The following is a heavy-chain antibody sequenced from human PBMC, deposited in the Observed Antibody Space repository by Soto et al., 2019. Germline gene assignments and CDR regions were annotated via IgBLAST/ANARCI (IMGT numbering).Heavy chain of an antibody. CDR2: ISAYNGNT. D-gene: IGHD3-3*01. CDR1: GYTFTSYG. Sequence: ASVTVSCTASGYTFTSYGSSWVRQAPGQGLEWMGWISAYNGNTNYAQKLQGRVTMTTDTSTSTAYMELRSLRSDDTAVYYCARDKSGYYTDWFDPWGQGTLVTVSS. J-gene: IGHJ5*02. CDR3: ARDKSGYYTDWFDP. V-gene: IGHV1-18*01.